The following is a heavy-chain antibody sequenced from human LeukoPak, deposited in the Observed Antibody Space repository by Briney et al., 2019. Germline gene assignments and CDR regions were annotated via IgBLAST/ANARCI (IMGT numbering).Heavy chain of an antibody. CDR1: GITLSNYG. CDR2: ISDSDGST. D-gene: IGHD3-10*01. Sequence: GGSLRLSCAVSGITLSNYGMSWVRQAPGKGLEWVAGISDSDGSTNYADSVKGRFTISRDNPKNTLYLQMNSLRAEDTAVYFCAKRGIVIRAVIIVGFHKEAYYFDYWGQGALVTVSS. V-gene: IGHV3-23*01. CDR3: AKRGIVIRAVIIVGFHKEAYYFDY. J-gene: IGHJ4*02.